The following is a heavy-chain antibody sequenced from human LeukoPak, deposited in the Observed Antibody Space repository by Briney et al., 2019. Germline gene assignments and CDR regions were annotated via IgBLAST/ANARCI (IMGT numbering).Heavy chain of an antibody. CDR1: GGSFSRYY. CDR3: ARGATISETGYFDF. D-gene: IGHD5-24*01. CDR2: IDHRGDT. V-gene: IGHV4-34*01. J-gene: IGHJ4*03. Sequence: SETLSLTCAVYGGSFSRYYWSWIRQSLGKGLEWIAEIDHRGDTNYNPSVKSRVTISVDTSKNQFSLRVRSLSAADTALYYCARGATISETGYFDFWGQGTLVTVSS.